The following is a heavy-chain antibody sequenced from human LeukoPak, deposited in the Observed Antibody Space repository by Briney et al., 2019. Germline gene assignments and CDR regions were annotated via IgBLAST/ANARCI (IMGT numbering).Heavy chain of an antibody. D-gene: IGHD3-22*01. Sequence: PSETLSLTCAVYGGSFSGYYWSWIRQPPGKGLEWIGEINHSGSTNYNPSLKSRVTISVDTSKNQFSLKLSSVTAADTAVYYCARAGYYDSSGYYLWAFDYWGQGTLVTVSS. CDR1: GGSFSGYY. J-gene: IGHJ4*02. CDR2: INHSGST. V-gene: IGHV4-34*01. CDR3: ARAGYYDSSGYYLWAFDY.